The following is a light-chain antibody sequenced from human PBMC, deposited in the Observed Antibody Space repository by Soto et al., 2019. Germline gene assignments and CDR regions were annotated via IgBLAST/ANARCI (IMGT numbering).Light chain of an antibody. CDR3: SSYTGDRDPYV. CDR2: EVT. CDR1: SSDVGSYNF. Sequence: QSALTQPPSASGSPGQSVTISCTGTSSDVGSYNFVSWYQQHPGKAPKLLIYEVTKRPSGVPDRFSGSKSANTASLTVSGLQAEDEAEYFCSSYTGDRDPYVFCTGTKLTVL. J-gene: IGLJ1*01. V-gene: IGLV2-8*01.